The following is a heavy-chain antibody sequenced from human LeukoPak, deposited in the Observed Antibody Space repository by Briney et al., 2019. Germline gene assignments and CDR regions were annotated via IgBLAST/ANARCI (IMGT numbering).Heavy chain of an antibody. J-gene: IGHJ4*02. Sequence: AASVKVSCKASGYTFTSYGISWVRQAPGQGLEWMGWISAYNGNTNYAQKLQGRVTMTTDTSTSTAYMELRSLRSDDTAVYYCARGKEKDYGDYCDYFDYWGQGTLVTVSS. V-gene: IGHV1-18*01. D-gene: IGHD4-17*01. CDR1: GYTFTSYG. CDR3: ARGKEKDYGDYCDYFDY. CDR2: ISAYNGNT.